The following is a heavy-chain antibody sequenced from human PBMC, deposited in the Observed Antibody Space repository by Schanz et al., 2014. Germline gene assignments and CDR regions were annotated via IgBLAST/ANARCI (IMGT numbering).Heavy chain of an antibody. J-gene: IGHJ4*02. Sequence: QVHLVQSGAEVKKPGSSVKVSCKASGGTFSSDTFSWVRQAPGQGLEWMGRIVPIAGITNYAQRFQGRVTITADKSTFTAYMDVSSLRSEDTAVYYCASSGAGYSSSWDFDYWGQGTLXTVSS. CDR1: GGTFSSDT. CDR2: IVPIAGIT. V-gene: IGHV1-69*02. D-gene: IGHD6-13*01. CDR3: ASSGAGYSSSWDFDY.